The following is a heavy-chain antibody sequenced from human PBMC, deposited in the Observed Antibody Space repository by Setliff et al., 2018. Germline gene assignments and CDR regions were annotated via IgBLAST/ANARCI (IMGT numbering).Heavy chain of an antibody. J-gene: IGHJ6*03. Sequence: LETLSLTCTVSGGSISSYYWSWIRQPAGKGLEWIGHIYIGGSANYNPSLKSRVTMSIDTSKNQFSLKLNSVTAADMAVYYCAREQWLDPPGYYYMDVWAKGTTVTVSS. CDR1: GGSISSYY. CDR2: IYIGGSA. CDR3: AREQWLDPPGYYYMDV. V-gene: IGHV4-4*07. D-gene: IGHD6-19*01.